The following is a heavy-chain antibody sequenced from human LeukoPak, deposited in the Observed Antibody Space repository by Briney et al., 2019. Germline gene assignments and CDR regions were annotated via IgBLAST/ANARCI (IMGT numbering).Heavy chain of an antibody. D-gene: IGHD3-10*01. CDR1: GYTFTGYY. J-gene: IGHJ3*02. V-gene: IGHV1-2*02. Sequence: ASVKVSCKASGYTFTGYYMHWVRQAPGQGLEWMGWINPNSGGTNYAQKFQGRVTMTRDTSISTAYMELSRLRSDDAAVYYCARVRFLREVDAFDIWGQGTMVTVSS. CDR3: ARVRFLREVDAFDI. CDR2: INPNSGGT.